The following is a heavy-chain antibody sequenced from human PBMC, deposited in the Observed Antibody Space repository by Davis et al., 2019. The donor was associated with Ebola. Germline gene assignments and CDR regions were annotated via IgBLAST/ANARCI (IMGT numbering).Heavy chain of an antibody. V-gene: IGHV1-3*01. J-gene: IGHJ6*02. CDR1: GYTFTSYA. CDR2: INAGNGNT. D-gene: IGHD3-10*01. Sequence: VKVSCKASGYTFTSYAMHWVRQAPGQRLEWMGWINAGNGNTKYSQKFQGRVTITRDTSASTAYMELSSLRSEDTAVYYCAREWGYYGSGSYHYYYGMDVWGQGTTVTVSS. CDR3: AREWGYYGSGSYHYYYGMDV.